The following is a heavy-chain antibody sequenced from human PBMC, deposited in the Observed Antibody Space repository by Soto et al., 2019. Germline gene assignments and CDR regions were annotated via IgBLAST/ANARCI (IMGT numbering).Heavy chain of an antibody. CDR3: ARVGNSGYDRSTLYYFDY. J-gene: IGHJ4*02. CDR2: IYYSGST. Sequence: PSETLSLTCSVSGGSISSGDYYWNWIRQPPGKGLEWIGHIYYSGSTNYNPSLKSRVTISVDTSKNQFSLKLSSVTAADTAVYYCARVGNSGYDRSTLYYFDYWGQGTLVTVSS. V-gene: IGHV4-61*08. CDR1: GGSISSGDYY. D-gene: IGHD5-12*01.